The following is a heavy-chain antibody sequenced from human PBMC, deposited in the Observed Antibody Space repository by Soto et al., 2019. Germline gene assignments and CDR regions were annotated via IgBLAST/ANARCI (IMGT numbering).Heavy chain of an antibody. J-gene: IGHJ4*02. V-gene: IGHV3-74*01. Sequence: PGGSLRLSCAASGFTFSNYWMHWVRQVPGEGLVWVSSINNDGSRTWYADSVRGRIAMSRDNARNSVYLQMNSLRAEDTAVYYCGTTLEYWGQGALVTVSS. CDR3: GTTLEY. CDR1: GFTFSNYW. D-gene: IGHD2-15*01. CDR2: INNDGSRT.